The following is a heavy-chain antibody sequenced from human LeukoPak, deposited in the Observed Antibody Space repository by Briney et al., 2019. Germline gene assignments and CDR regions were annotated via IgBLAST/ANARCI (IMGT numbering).Heavy chain of an antibody. CDR2: INAGNGNT. CDR3: ARGFMRQQLVPTGGVLGY. D-gene: IGHD6-13*01. CDR1: GYTFTSYA. Sequence: ASVKVCCKASGYTFTSYAMHWVRQAPGQRLEWMGWINAGNGNTKYSQKFQGRVTITRDTSASTAYMELSSLRSEDTAVYYCARGFMRQQLVPTGGVLGYWGQGTLVTVSS. J-gene: IGHJ4*02. V-gene: IGHV1-3*01.